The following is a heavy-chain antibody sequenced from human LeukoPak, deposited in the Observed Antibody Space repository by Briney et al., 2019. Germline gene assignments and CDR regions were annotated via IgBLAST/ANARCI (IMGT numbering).Heavy chain of an antibody. V-gene: IGHV1-2*02. CDR3: ARGRSSWYGTNNWFDP. CDR2: INPSSGGT. D-gene: IGHD6-13*01. J-gene: IGHJ5*02. Sequence: GASVKVSCKVSGYTLTELSMHWVRQAPGQGLEWMGWINPSSGGTNYAQTFQGRVTMTRDTSISTAYMELSSLRSDDTAVYYCARGRSSWYGTNNWFDPWGQGTLVTVSS. CDR1: GYTLTELS.